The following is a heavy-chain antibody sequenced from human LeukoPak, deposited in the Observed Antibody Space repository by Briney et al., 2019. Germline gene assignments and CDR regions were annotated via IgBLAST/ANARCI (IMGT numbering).Heavy chain of an antibody. J-gene: IGHJ5*02. CDR1: GGSISSGDYY. Sequence: TSETLSLTCTVSGGSISSGDYYWSWIRQPPGKGLEWIGYIYYSGSTNYNPSLKSRVTISVDTSKNQFSLKLSSVTAADTAVYYCARTPSGGWFDPWGQGTLVTVSS. CDR3: ARTPSGGWFDP. CDR2: IYYSGST. V-gene: IGHV4-61*08.